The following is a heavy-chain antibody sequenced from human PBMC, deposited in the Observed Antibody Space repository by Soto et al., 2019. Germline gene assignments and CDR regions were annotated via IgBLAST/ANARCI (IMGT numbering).Heavy chain of an antibody. CDR1: GGTFSSYA. D-gene: IGHD2-21*02. J-gene: IGHJ4*02. CDR2: IIATFDTA. V-gene: IGHV1-69*01. CDR3: ASSPCGGDCYLDY. Sequence: QVQLVQSGAEVKKPGSSVKVSCKASGGTFSSYAISWVRQALGQGLEWMGGIIATFDTAKYAQKFKGRVTITADESTSPAYMGLSSLRSEDTAVYYCASSPCGGDCYLDYWGQGTLVTVSS.